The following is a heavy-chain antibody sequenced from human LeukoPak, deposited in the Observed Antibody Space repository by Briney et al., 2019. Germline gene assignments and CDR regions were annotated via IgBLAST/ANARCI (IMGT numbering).Heavy chain of an antibody. J-gene: IGHJ6*03. D-gene: IGHD1-26*01. CDR3: ARDKLRGSAGNYYCMDV. CDR2: ISYDGSNK. CDR1: GFTFSSYA. Sequence: GGSLRLSCAASGFTFSSYAMHWVRQAPGKGLEWVAVISYDGSNKYYADSVKGRFTISRDNSKNTLYLQMNSLRAEDTAVYYCARDKLRGSAGNYYCMDVWGKGTTVTVSS. V-gene: IGHV3-30*04.